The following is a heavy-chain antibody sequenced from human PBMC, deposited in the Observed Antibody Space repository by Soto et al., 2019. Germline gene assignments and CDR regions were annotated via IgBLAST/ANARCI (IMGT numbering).Heavy chain of an antibody. J-gene: IGHJ4*02. D-gene: IGHD4-17*01. Sequence: GWSLRLSCVASGFTFSNYGMHWARQAPGKGLEWVAYLQYDGTYIHYSDSVQGRFTISRDNSRNTLYLQMNSLRAEDTALYYCARNPRPTYGDYADYWGQGTLVTVSS. CDR2: LQYDGTYI. CDR1: GFTFSNYG. V-gene: IGHV3-33*05. CDR3: ARNPRPTYGDYADY.